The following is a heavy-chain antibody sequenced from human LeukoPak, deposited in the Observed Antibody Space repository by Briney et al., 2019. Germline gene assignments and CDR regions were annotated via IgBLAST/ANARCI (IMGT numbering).Heavy chain of an antibody. J-gene: IGHJ5*02. CDR1: GGSISSGGYS. CDR3: AREVVTHGGEFDP. D-gene: IGHD2-15*01. Sequence: SQTLSLTCAVSGGSISSGGYSWSWIRQPPGKGLEWIGEINHSGSTNYNPSLKSRVTISVDTSKNQFSLKLSSVTAADTAVYHCAREVVTHGGEFDPWGQGTLVTVSS. CDR2: INHSGST. V-gene: IGHV4-30-2*01.